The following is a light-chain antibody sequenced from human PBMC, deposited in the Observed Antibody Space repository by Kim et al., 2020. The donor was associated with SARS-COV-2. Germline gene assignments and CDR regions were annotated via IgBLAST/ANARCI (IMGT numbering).Light chain of an antibody. CDR1: QGISDF. Sequence: IQLSQSPSSLSASVGGRVTITCRASQGISDFLAWYQQKPGKAPKLLIYGASTLEGGVPSRFSGSGSGTDFTLTISNLQPEDVATYYCHQLNFEHTFGGGTKVDIK. V-gene: IGKV1-9*01. CDR3: HQLNFEHT. CDR2: GAS. J-gene: IGKJ4*01.